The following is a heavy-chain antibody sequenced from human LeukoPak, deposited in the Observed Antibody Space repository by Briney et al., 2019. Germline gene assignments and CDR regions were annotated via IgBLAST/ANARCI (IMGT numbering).Heavy chain of an antibody. J-gene: IGHJ4*02. V-gene: IGHV4-38-2*01. CDR1: GFSLTSILF. CDR2: IHHSGDT. CDR3: ARSYASSGLDH. Sequence: SETLSLTCPVSGFSLTSILFWGGGPQPPGEGVGGIGSIHHSGDTAYNPSLKSRVTISVDTSKSQFSLKLSSVTAADTAVYYCARSYASSGLDHWGQGTLVTVSS. D-gene: IGHD3-16*01.